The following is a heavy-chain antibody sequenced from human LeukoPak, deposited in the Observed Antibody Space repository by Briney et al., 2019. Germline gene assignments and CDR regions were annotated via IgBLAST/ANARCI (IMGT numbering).Heavy chain of an antibody. Sequence: ASVKVSCKASGYTFTGYYMHWVRQAPGQGLEWMGWINPNSGGTNYAQKFQGRVTMTRDTSISTAYMELSRLRSDDTVVYYCARTDSSGLSFDYWGQGTLVTVSS. CDR2: INPNSGGT. CDR1: GYTFTGYY. D-gene: IGHD3-22*01. V-gene: IGHV1-2*02. CDR3: ARTDSSGLSFDY. J-gene: IGHJ4*02.